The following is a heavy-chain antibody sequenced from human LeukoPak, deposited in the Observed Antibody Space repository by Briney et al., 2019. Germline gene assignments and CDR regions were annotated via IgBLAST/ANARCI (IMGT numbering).Heavy chain of an antibody. CDR1: GFTFSTYN. J-gene: IGHJ4*02. D-gene: IGHD6-6*01. Sequence: GGSLRLSCAASGFTFSTYNMNWVRQAPGKGLEWVSSISSSSSYIYYSDSVKGRFTISRDNAKNSLYLQMNSLRAEDTAVYYCARGPFTSSSGTFAWWGQGTLVTVSS. V-gene: IGHV3-21*06. CDR2: ISSSSSYI. CDR3: ARGPFTSSSGTFAW.